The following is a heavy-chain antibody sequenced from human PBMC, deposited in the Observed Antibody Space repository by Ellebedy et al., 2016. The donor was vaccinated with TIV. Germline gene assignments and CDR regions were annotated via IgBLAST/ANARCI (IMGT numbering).Heavy chain of an antibody. CDR3: ARSSGWYFFDY. Sequence: MPSEPLSLTCAVSGGSINSGTWWNWVRQPPGKGLEWIAEISHSGSINHNPSLKSRVTLSVDPSKNQISLKLSSVTAADTAVYYCARSSGWYFFDYWGQGTLVTVSS. J-gene: IGHJ4*02. CDR1: GGSINSGTW. CDR2: ISHSGSI. D-gene: IGHD3-10*01. V-gene: IGHV4-4*02.